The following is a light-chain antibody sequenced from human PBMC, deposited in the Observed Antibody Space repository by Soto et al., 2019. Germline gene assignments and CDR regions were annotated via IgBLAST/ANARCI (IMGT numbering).Light chain of an antibody. CDR2: EVN. CDR3: SSYAGSNNFVV. V-gene: IGLV2-8*01. J-gene: IGLJ2*01. Sequence: QSALTQPPSASGSPGQSVTISCTGTSSDVGGYNYVSWYQQHPGKAPKLMIYEVNKRPSGVPDRSSGSKSGNTASLTVSGLQAEDEADYYCSSYAGSNNFVVFGGGTKLTVL. CDR1: SSDVGGYNY.